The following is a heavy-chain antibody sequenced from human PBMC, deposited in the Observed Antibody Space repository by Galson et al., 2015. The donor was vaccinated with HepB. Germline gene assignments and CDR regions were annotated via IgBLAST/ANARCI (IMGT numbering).Heavy chain of an antibody. CDR3: ARDNSYYYDSSGYHEPGYYYYGMDV. D-gene: IGHD3-22*01. CDR2: ISAYNGNT. CDR1: GYTFTSYG. V-gene: IGHV1-18*01. Sequence: QSGAEVKKPGASVKVSCKASGYTFTSYGISWVRQAPGQGLEWMGWISAYNGNTNYAQKLQGRVTMTTDTSTSTAYMGLRSLRSDDTAVYYCARDNSYYYDSSGYHEPGYYYYGMDVWGQGTTVTVSS. J-gene: IGHJ6*02.